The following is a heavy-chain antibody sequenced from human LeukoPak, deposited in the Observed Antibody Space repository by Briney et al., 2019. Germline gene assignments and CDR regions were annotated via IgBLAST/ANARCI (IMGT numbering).Heavy chain of an antibody. Sequence: ASVKVSCKASGYTFTGYYMHWVRQAPGQGLEWMGWINPNSGGTNYAQKFQGRVSMTRDRPISTAYMELSRLRSDDTAVYYCARVSGSGWPYDFDCWGQGTLVTVSS. CDR3: ARVSGSGWPYDFDC. V-gene: IGHV1-2*02. CDR2: INPNSGGT. CDR1: GYTFTGYY. J-gene: IGHJ4*02. D-gene: IGHD6-19*01.